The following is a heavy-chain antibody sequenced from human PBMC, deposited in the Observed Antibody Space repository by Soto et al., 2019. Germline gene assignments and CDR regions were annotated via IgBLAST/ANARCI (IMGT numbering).Heavy chain of an antibody. Sequence: GGSLRLSCAASGFTFSSYAMSWVRQAPGKGLEWVSAISGSGGSTYYADSVKGRFTISRDNSKNTLYLQMNSLRAEDTAVYYCAKDRGSIAARPFTPPPAFDYWGQGTLVTVSS. CDR3: AKDRGSIAARPFTPPPAFDY. J-gene: IGHJ4*02. CDR1: GFTFSSYA. V-gene: IGHV3-23*01. CDR2: ISGSGGST. D-gene: IGHD6-6*01.